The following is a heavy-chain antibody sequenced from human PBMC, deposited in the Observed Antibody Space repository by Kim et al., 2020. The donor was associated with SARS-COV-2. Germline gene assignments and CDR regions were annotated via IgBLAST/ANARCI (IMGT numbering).Heavy chain of an antibody. CDR3: TTDTGYCDRSSSWYPGYFDL. V-gene: IGHV3-15*01. CDR2: IKSKTDGGTT. Sequence: GGSLRLSCAASGFTFSNAWMSWVRQAPGKGLEWVGRIKSKTDGGTTDYAAPVKGRFTISRDDSKNTLYLQMNSLKTEDTAVYYCTTDTGYCDRSSSWYPGYFDLWGRGTLVTVSS. D-gene: IGHD6-13*01. J-gene: IGHJ2*01. CDR1: GFTFSNAW.